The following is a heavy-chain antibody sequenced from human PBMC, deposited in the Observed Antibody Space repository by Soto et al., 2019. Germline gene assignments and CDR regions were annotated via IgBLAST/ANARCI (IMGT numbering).Heavy chain of an antibody. D-gene: IGHD5-12*01. Sequence: ASVKVSCKASGGTFSSYAISWVRQAPGQGLEWMGGIIPIFGTANYAQKFQGRVTITADESTSTAYMELSSLRSEDTAVYYCAREGEMATISFDYWGQGTLVTVSS. CDR1: GGTFSSYA. CDR2: IIPIFGTA. J-gene: IGHJ4*02. V-gene: IGHV1-69*13. CDR3: AREGEMATISFDY.